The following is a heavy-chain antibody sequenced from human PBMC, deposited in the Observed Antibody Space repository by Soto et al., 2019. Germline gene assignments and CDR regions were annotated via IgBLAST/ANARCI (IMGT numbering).Heavy chain of an antibody. CDR1: GLSITDSEMG. CDR3: ARRHLAVAVSPWFDP. CDR2: IDSSGEK. Sequence: QVTLKESGPVLVKPTEPLTLRCTVSGLSITDSEMGVSWIRQPPGQPLEWLAHIDSSGEKSYRTFLKSRLALPKDTPESQIVLTRTNTVPADTATYYCARRHLAVAVSPWFDPWGQGIPVTVSS. V-gene: IGHV2-26*01. J-gene: IGHJ5*02. D-gene: IGHD6-19*01.